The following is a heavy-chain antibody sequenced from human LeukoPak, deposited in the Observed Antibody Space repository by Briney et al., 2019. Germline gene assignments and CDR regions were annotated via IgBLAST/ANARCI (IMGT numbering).Heavy chain of an antibody. CDR3: AREDCSSTSCYIGRDEGGLYFDY. D-gene: IGHD2-2*02. J-gene: IGHJ4*02. CDR1: GGSISSGDYY. Sequence: SETLSLTCTVSGGSISSGDYYWSWIRQPPGKGLEWIGYIYYSGSTYYNPSLESRVTISVDTSKNQFSLKLSSVTAADTAVYYCAREDCSSTSCYIGRDEGGLYFDYWGQGTLVTVSS. CDR2: IYYSGST. V-gene: IGHV4-30-4*08.